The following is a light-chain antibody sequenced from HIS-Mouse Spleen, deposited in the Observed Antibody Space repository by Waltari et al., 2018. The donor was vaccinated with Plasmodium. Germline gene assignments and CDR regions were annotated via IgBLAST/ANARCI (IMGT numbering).Light chain of an antibody. V-gene: IGLV2-11*01. CDR2: DVS. Sequence: QSALTQPRSVSGSPGPSVPLSCTGTTTDVGGYTYLSWYQHHPGKAPKLMIYDVSKRPSGVPDRFSGSKSGNTASLTISGLQAEDEADYYCCSYAGSYTLVFGGGTKLTVL. CDR3: CSYAGSYTLV. J-gene: IGLJ3*02. CDR1: TTDVGGYTY.